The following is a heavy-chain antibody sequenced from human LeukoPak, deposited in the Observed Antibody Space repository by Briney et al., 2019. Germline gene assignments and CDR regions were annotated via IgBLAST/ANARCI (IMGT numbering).Heavy chain of an antibody. J-gene: IGHJ6*03. Sequence: PGGSLRLSCAPSGFSFNYYWMSWVRQTPGKGLEWVANINQDGSEKHYVDSVKGRLTISRDNSKNTLYLQMNSLRAEDTAVYYCAKYSGSFKPIGYYMDVWGKGTTVTISS. CDR2: INQDGSEK. V-gene: IGHV3-7*03. CDR1: GFSFNYYW. D-gene: IGHD1-26*01. CDR3: AKYSGSFKPIGYYMDV.